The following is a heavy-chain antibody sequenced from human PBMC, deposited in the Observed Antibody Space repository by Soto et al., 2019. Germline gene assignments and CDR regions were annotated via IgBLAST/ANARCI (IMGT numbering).Heavy chain of an antibody. J-gene: IGHJ4*02. CDR2: IRQDGGAQ. Sequence: QPGGSLRLSCVASGFTFTTYWMSGVRQAPGKGLEWVANIRQDGGAQYYVDSVKGRFTISRDNAKNSVYLQMDSLRAEDTAVYYCVRGGHGSGSYLGSYWGQGILVTVSS. CDR1: GFTFTTYW. CDR3: VRGGHGSGSYLGSY. D-gene: IGHD3-10*01. V-gene: IGHV3-7*03.